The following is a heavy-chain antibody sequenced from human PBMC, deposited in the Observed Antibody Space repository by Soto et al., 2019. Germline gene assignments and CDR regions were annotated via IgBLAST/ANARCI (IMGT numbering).Heavy chain of an antibody. CDR1: GGTFSSYA. D-gene: IGHD2-15*01. J-gene: IGHJ4*02. CDR3: ARGPPTSCSAGRCYSHYFDY. CDR2: IIPYNDNT. Sequence: QVQLVQSGAEVKKPGSSVKVSCKASGGTFSSYAISWVRQAPGQGLEWMGGIIPYNDNTNYAQKFQGRVNMTTDTSTSIAYMELRSLRSDDTAVYYCARGPPTSCSAGRCYSHYFDYWGQGTLVTVSS. V-gene: IGHV1-18*01.